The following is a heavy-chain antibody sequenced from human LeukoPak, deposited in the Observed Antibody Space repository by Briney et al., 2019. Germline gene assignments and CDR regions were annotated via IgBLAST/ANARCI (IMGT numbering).Heavy chain of an antibody. Sequence: GASVKVSCKASGYTFTGYYMHWVRQAPGQGLEWMGWINPHSGGTNYAQKFQGGVTMTRDTSISTAYMELTRLTSDDTAVYYCARDSDSISWTHFDYWGQGTLVTVSS. CDR3: ARDSDSISWTHFDY. J-gene: IGHJ4*02. CDR1: GYTFTGYY. D-gene: IGHD6-13*01. V-gene: IGHV1-2*02. CDR2: INPHSGGT.